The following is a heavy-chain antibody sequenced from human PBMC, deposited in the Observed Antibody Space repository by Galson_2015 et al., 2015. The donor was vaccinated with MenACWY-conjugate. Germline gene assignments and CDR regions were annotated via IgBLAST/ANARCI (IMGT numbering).Heavy chain of an antibody. J-gene: IGHJ4*02. CDR1: GFSFTSFG. Sequence: SLRLSCAVSGFSFTSFGMTWVRQAPGKGLEWVSSISSHSSYIYYSDSVKGRFTISRDNAKNSLYLQMNSLRAEDTAVYYCAREPRHVDYWGQGTLVTVSS. CDR3: AREPRHVDY. V-gene: IGHV3-21*01. CDR2: ISSHSSYI.